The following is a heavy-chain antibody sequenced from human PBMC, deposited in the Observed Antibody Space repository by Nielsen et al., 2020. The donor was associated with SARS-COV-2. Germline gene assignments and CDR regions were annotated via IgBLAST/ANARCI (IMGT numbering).Heavy chain of an antibody. V-gene: IGHV4-34*01. CDR1: GGSFSGYY. J-gene: IGHJ4*02. Sequence: SETLSLTCAVYGGSFSGYYWSWIRQPPGKGLEWIGEINHSGSTNYNPSLKSRVTISVDTSKNQFSLKLSSVTAADTAVYYWARRRIAASWDYWGQGTLVTVSS. CDR2: INHSGST. D-gene: IGHD6-13*01. CDR3: ARRRIAASWDY.